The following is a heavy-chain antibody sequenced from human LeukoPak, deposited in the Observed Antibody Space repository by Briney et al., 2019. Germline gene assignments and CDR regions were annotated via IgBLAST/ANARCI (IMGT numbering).Heavy chain of an antibody. CDR2: ISAYNGNT. CDR3: ARETYYYDSSGYWDY. J-gene: IGHJ4*02. D-gene: IGHD3-22*01. V-gene: IGHV1-18*01. CDR1: GYTFTSYG. Sequence: ASVKVSCTASGYTFTSYGISWVRQAPGQGLEWMGWISAYNGNTNYAQKLQGRVTMTTDTSTSTAYMELRSLRSDDTAVYYCARETYYYDSSGYWDYWGQGTLVTVSS.